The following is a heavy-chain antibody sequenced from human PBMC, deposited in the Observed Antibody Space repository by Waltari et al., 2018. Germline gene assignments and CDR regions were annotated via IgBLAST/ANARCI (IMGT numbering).Heavy chain of an antibody. D-gene: IGHD1-26*01. Sequence: QLQLQESGPGLVKPSETLSLTCTVSGGSISSSSYYWGWIRQPPGKGVEWIGSIYYSGSTYSNPALKSRVTISVDTSKNQFSLKLSSVTAADTAVYYCARGGILVGATFDYWGQGTLVTVSS. J-gene: IGHJ4*02. CDR1: GGSISSSSYY. CDR3: ARGGILVGATFDY. V-gene: IGHV4-39*07. CDR2: IYYSGST.